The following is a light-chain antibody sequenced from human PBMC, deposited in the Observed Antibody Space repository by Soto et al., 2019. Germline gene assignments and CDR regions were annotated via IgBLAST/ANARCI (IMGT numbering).Light chain of an antibody. V-gene: IGLV1-40*01. CDR1: SSNIGAGYD. Sequence: QSVLTQPPSESGAPGQRVTISCTGSSSNIGAGYDVHWYQQLPGTAPKLLIHGNNNRPSGVPDRFSGSKSGTSASLAFAGLQAEDEADYYCQSYDSSLSAYVFGTGTKVTVL. CDR3: QSYDSSLSAYV. CDR2: GNN. J-gene: IGLJ1*01.